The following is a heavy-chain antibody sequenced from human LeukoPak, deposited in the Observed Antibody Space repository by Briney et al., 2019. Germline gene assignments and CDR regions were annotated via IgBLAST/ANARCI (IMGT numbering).Heavy chain of an antibody. Sequence: SETLSLTCTVSGGSISSSSYYWGWIRQPPGKGLEWIGSIYYSGSTYYNPSLKSRVTISVDTSKNQFSLKLSSVTAADTAVYYCARSRFSSGWFFDFWGQGTLVTVSS. CDR2: IYYSGST. CDR3: ARSRFSSGWFFDF. CDR1: GGSISSSSYY. V-gene: IGHV4-39*01. J-gene: IGHJ4*02. D-gene: IGHD6-19*01.